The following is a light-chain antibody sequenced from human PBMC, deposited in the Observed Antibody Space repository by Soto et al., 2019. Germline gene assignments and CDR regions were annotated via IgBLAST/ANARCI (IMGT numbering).Light chain of an antibody. CDR2: GAS. Sequence: EIGLTQSPGTLSLSPGERTTLYCRASQSISSSYLACYKYKSGQAPSLLVYGASSRATGIPDRFSGSGSGTDFTLTISRLEPGDFAVDYCHQYCSSRFMFGPGPKVDIK. CDR3: HQYCSSRFM. J-gene: IGKJ3*01. CDR1: QSISSSY. V-gene: IGKV3-20*01.